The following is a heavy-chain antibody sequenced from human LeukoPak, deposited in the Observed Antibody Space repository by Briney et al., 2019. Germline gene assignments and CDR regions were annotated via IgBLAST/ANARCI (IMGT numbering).Heavy chain of an antibody. D-gene: IGHD6-19*01. CDR3: GKKPGGYSSGPAGYFQQ. J-gene: IGHJ1*01. Sequence: PGRSLRLSCAASGFTFSSYGMHWVRQAPGKGLEWVAVISYDGSNKYYADSVKGRFTISRDNSKNTLYLQMNSLRAEDTAVYYRGKKPGGYSSGPAGYFQQWGQGTLVPVPS. V-gene: IGHV3-30*18. CDR2: ISYDGSNK. CDR1: GFTFSSYG.